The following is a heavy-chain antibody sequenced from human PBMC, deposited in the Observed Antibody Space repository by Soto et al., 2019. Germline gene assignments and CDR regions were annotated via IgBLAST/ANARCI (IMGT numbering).Heavy chain of an antibody. CDR2: VSFDGTDK. CDR1: GFTFGTYT. D-gene: IGHD2-2*01. CDR3: ARAPVEDIIVLPSARGWFDP. V-gene: IGHV3-30-3*01. J-gene: IGHJ5*02. Sequence: LRLSCAASGFTFGTYTMHWVRQAPGKGLEWVALVSFDGTDKYYADSLEGRFTISRDNPRNTLYLQMNSLRPDDTAVYYCARAPVEDIIVLPSARGWFDPWGQGTLVTVSS.